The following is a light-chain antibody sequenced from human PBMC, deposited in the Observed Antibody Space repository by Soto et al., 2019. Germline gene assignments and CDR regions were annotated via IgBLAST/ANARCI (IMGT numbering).Light chain of an antibody. J-gene: IGLJ2*01. CDR2: EDN. Sequence: NFMLTQPHSVSESPGKTVTISCTRSSGSIASNYVQRYQQRPGSVPTTVIYEDNQRPSGVPDRFSGSIDSSSNSASLTISGLKTEDEADYYCQSCDSSIVVFGGGTKLTVL. V-gene: IGLV6-57*04. CDR3: QSCDSSIVV. CDR1: SGSIASNY.